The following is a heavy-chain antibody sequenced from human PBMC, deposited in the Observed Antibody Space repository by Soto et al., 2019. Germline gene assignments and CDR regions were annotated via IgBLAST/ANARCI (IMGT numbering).Heavy chain of an antibody. CDR3: ARVPIPSVYADYYYGMDV. CDR1: GLTVGSNK. Sequence: EVQLVESGGGLIQPGGSLRLSCAASGLTVGSNKLSWFRQPPGRGRGGVSVIYSRGSTYYPDSVKGRFTISRDNSKNTLYLQMNSLRAEDTAVYYCARVPIPSVYADYYYGMDVWGQGTTVTVSS. V-gene: IGHV3-53*01. D-gene: IGHD2-21*01. CDR2: IYSRGST. J-gene: IGHJ6*02.